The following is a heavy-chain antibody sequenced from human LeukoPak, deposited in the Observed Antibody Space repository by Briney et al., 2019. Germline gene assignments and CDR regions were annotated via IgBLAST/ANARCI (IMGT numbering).Heavy chain of an antibody. V-gene: IGHV1-2*06. CDR2: INPNSGGT. CDR1: GYTFTGYY. CDR3: ARGDCSSTSCYYYDSSGVPTQDY. Sequence: ASVKVSCKASGYTFTGYYMHWVRQAPGQGLEWMGRINPNSGGTNYAQKFQGRVTMTRDTPISTAYMELSRLRSDDTAVYYCARGDCSSTSCYYYDSSGVPTQDYWGQGTLVTVSS. J-gene: IGHJ4*02. D-gene: IGHD2-2*01.